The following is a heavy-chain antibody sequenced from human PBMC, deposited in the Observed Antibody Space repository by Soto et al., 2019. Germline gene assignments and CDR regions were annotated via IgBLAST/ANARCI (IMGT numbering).Heavy chain of an antibody. CDR3: AKDRQWLVPAFDY. V-gene: IGHV3-23*01. Sequence: LRLSFAASGFTFSSYAMSWVRQAPGKGLEWVSAISGSGGSTYYADSVKGRFTISRDNSKNTLYLQMNSLRAEDTAVYYCAKDRQWLVPAFDYWGQGTLVTISS. CDR2: ISGSGGST. J-gene: IGHJ4*02. D-gene: IGHD6-19*01. CDR1: GFTFSSYA.